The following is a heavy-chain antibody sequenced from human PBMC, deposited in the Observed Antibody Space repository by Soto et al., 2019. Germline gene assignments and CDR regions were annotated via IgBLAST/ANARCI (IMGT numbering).Heavy chain of an antibody. CDR2: IIVASGRT. CDR1: GFTFTNSA. Sequence: ASVKVSCKTSGFTFTNSAVQCVRRARGQRLEWIGWIIVASGRTNYAREVQQRVTISRDTSTTTAYMELSGLRSEDTAVYYCVAELYSGGGCCSFDFWGQGTMVTVSS. V-gene: IGHV1-58*01. CDR3: VAELYSGGGCCSFDF. J-gene: IGHJ3*01. D-gene: IGHD2-21*02.